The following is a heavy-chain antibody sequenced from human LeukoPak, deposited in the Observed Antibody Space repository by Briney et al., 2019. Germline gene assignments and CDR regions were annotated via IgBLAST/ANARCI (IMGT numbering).Heavy chain of an antibody. Sequence: PGGSLRLSCAASGFTFSSHGMSCVRQAPGKGLEWVSAISGSGGSAYYADSVQGRFTISRDNSKNTLYLQMNSLRAEDTAVYYCAKDRLISGYLVYHCWGQATLVTVSS. CDR1: GFTFSSHG. CDR3: AKDRLISGYLVYHC. CDR2: ISGSGGSA. J-gene: IGHJ4*02. V-gene: IGHV3-23*01. D-gene: IGHD2-8*01.